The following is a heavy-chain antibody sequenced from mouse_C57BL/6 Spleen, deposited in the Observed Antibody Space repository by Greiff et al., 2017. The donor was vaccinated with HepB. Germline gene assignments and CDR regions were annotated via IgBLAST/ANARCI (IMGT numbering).Heavy chain of an antibody. J-gene: IGHJ4*01. D-gene: IGHD2-3*01. Sequence: VQLVESGPGLVAPSQSLSITCTVSGFSLTSYGVHWVRQPPGKGLEWLVVIWSDGSTTYNSALKSRLSISKDNSKSQVFLKMNSLQTDDTAMYYCARSTDGYYGCYAMDYWGQGTSVTVSS. CDR1: GFSLTSYG. CDR3: ARSTDGYYGCYAMDY. CDR2: IWSDGST. V-gene: IGHV2-6*03.